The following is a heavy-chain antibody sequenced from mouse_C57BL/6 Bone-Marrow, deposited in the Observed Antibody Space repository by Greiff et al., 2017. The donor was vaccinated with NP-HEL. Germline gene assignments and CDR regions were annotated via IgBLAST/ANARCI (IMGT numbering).Heavy chain of an antibody. V-gene: IGHV2-5*01. Sequence: VQVVESGPGLVQPSQSLSITCTVSGFSLTSYGVHWVRQSPGKGLEWLGVIWRGGSTDYNAAFMSRLSITKDNSKSQVFFKMNSLQADDTAIYYCAKGGSSTPYYFDYWGQGTTLTVSS. CDR3: AKGGSSTPYYFDY. CDR2: IWRGGST. D-gene: IGHD1-1*01. J-gene: IGHJ2*01. CDR1: GFSLTSYG.